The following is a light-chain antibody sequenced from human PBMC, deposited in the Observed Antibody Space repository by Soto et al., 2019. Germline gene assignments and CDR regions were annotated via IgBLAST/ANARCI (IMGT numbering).Light chain of an antibody. J-gene: IGLJ1*01. V-gene: IGLV2-14*01. Sequence: QSVLTQPASVSGSPGQSITISCTGTSSDVGGCNYVSWYQQHPGKAPKLMIYDVSNRPSGISNRFSASKSGNTASLTISGLQAEDEADYFCSSYTSSSTQVFGTGTKVTVL. CDR1: SSDVGGCNY. CDR2: DVS. CDR3: SSYTSSSTQV.